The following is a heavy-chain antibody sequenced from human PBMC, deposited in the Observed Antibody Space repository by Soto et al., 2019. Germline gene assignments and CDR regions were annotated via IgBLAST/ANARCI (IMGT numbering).Heavy chain of an antibody. CDR1: GGTFSSYA. V-gene: IGHV1-69*13. Sequence: GASVKVSCKASGGTFSSYAISWVRQAPGQGLEWMGGIIPIFGTANYAQKFQGRVTITADESTSTAYMELSSLRSEDTAVYYCASHGLRAARRDYYYYGMDVWGQGTTVTV. CDR2: IIPIFGTA. CDR3: ASHGLRAARRDYYYYGMDV. J-gene: IGHJ6*02. D-gene: IGHD6-6*01.